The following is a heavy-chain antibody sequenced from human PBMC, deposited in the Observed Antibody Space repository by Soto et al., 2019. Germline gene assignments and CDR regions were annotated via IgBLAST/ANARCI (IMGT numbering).Heavy chain of an antibody. D-gene: IGHD5-12*01. CDR1: GFTFSSYA. CDR2: ISSNGGST. V-gene: IGHV3-64*02. Sequence: EVQLVESGEGLVQPGGSLRLSCAASGFTFSSYAMHWVRQAPGKGLEYVSAISSNGGSTYYADSVKGRFTISRDNSKNTLYLQMGSLRAEDMAVYYCARGGYYFDYWGQGTLVTVSS. CDR3: ARGGYYFDY. J-gene: IGHJ4*02.